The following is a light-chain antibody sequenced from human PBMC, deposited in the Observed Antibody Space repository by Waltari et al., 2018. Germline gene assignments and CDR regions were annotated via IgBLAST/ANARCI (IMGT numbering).Light chain of an antibody. CDR2: DVS. Sequence: QSDLTQPASVSGSPGQSITISCTGTSSDVGGYNYVSWYQQHPGKAPKLMIYDVSKRPSGVSNRFSGSKSGNTASLTISGLQAEDEADYYCSSYTSSSVYVFGTGTKVTVL. CDR1: SSDVGGYNY. CDR3: SSYTSSSVYV. J-gene: IGLJ1*01. V-gene: IGLV2-14*01.